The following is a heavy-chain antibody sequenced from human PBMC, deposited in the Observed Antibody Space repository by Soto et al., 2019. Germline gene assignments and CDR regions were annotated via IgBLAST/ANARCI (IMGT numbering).Heavy chain of an antibody. CDR1: GYSFSGHY. D-gene: IGHD3-9*01. CDR2: INPKSGGT. CDR3: ARDSHYDILTGYSRNAFDM. Sequence: SVKVSCQTSGYSFSGHYLHWVRQAPVQGLDWMGWINPKSGGTIYAQKFQGRVTMTRDTSISTAYMVLTSLRSDDTAVYYCARDSHYDILTGYSRNAFDMWGRGTVVTVSS. V-gene: IGHV1-2*02. J-gene: IGHJ3*02.